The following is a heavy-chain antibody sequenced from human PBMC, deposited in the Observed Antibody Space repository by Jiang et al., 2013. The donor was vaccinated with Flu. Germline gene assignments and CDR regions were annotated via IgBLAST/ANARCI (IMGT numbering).Heavy chain of an antibody. CDR1: GGSFSGYY. CDR3: ARPPKS. J-gene: IGHJ5*02. V-gene: IGHV4-34*01. CDR2: INHSGST. Sequence: LLKPSETLSLTCAVYGGSFSGYYWSWIRQPPGKGLEWIGEINHSGSTNYNPSLKSRVTISVDTSKNQFSLKLSSVTAADTAVYYCARPPKSWGQGTLVTVSS.